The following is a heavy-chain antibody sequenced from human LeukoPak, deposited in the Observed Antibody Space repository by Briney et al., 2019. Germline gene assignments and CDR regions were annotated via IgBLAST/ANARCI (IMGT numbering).Heavy chain of an antibody. V-gene: IGHV4-39*07. Sequence: PSETLSLTCTSSGDSISSSTYYWGWIRQPPGKGLEWIGSMCYSGNTYYNPSLKSRVTISVDTSENQFSLKLSSETAADTAVYYCARGSIVVVPAARGYAFDIWGQGTMVTVSS. D-gene: IGHD2-2*01. CDR2: MCYSGNT. J-gene: IGHJ3*02. CDR3: ARGSIVVVPAARGYAFDI. CDR1: GDSISSSTYY.